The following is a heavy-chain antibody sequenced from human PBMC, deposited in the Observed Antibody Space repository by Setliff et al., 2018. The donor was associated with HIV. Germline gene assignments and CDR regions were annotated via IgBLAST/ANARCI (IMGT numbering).Heavy chain of an antibody. CDR3: ARSFSGRYFWSGYYTGPDPKGENAFDI. CDR1: GGSISNSNYF. J-gene: IGHJ3*02. Sequence: PSETLSLTCTVSGGSISNSNYFWGWIRQPPGKGLEWIGRIYSSGSTYYQPSLPGRVSMSIDSSKNHFSLSLRYVTAADTAVYYCARSFSGRYFWSGYYTGPDPKGENAFDIWGQGTMVTVSS. D-gene: IGHD3-3*01. V-gene: IGHV4-39*02. CDR2: IYSSGST.